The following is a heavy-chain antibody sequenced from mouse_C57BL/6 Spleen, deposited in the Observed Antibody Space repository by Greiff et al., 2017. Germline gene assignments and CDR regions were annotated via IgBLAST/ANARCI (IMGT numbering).Heavy chain of an antibody. V-gene: IGHV1-55*01. CDR1: GYTFTSYW. J-gene: IGHJ2*01. D-gene: IGHD3-2*02. CDR2: IYPGSGST. CDR3: ARRTAQATPYFDY. Sequence: QVQLKQPGAELVKPGASVKMSCKASGYTFTSYWITWVKQRPGQGLEWIGDIYPGSGSTNYNEKFKSKATLTVDTSSSTAYMQLSSLTSEDSAVYYCARRTAQATPYFDYWGQGTTLTVSS.